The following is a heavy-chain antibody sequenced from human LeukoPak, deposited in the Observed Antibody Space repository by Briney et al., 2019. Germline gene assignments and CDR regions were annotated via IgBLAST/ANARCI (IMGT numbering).Heavy chain of an antibody. CDR1: GFTFSGYR. CDR3: TRGYCSSTSCYLFPSYYFDY. J-gene: IGHJ4*02. CDR2: IRSKAYGGTT. Sequence: GGSLRLSCAASGFTFSGYRMNWVRQAPGKGLEWVGFIRSKAYGGTTEYAASVKGRFTISRDDSNSIAYLQMNSLKTEDTAVYYCTRGYCSSTSCYLFPSYYFDYWGQGTLVTVSS. V-gene: IGHV3-49*04. D-gene: IGHD2-2*01.